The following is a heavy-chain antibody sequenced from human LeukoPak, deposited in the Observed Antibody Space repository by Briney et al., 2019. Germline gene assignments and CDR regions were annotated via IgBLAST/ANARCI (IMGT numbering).Heavy chain of an antibody. J-gene: IGHJ4*02. CDR1: GFTFDDYA. CDR2: ISWNSGSI. V-gene: IGHV3-9*01. CDR3: ARDLYRIVVVPHYFDY. Sequence: GRSLRLSCAASGFTFDDYAMHWVRQAPGKGLEWVSGISWNSGSIGYADSVKGRFTISRDNAKNSLYLQMSSLRAEDTAVYYCARDLYRIVVVPHYFDYWGQGTLVTVSS. D-gene: IGHD3-22*01.